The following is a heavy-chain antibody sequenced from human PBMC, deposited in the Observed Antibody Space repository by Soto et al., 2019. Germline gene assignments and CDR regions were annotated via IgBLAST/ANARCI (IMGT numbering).Heavy chain of an antibody. CDR3: ARYVYSYSAGSFNY. Sequence: SGTLCLTCTVSGGSISSYYWSWIRQPAGKGLEWIGRIYTSGSTNYNPSLKSRVTMSVDTSKNQLSLKLSSVTAADTAVYYCARYVYSYSAGSFNYWGKGTRVT. CDR2: IYTSGST. CDR1: GGSISSYY. J-gene: IGHJ4*02. V-gene: IGHV4-4*07. D-gene: IGHD1-26*01.